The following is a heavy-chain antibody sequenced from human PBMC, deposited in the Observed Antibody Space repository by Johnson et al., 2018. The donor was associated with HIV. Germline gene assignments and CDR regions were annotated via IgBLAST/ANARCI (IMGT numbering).Heavy chain of an antibody. D-gene: IGHD3-10*01. CDR1: GFTFINAW. CDR3: TTDQGYYGDAFDI. V-gene: IGHV3-15*01. Sequence: VQLVESRGGLVKPGGSLRLSCAASGFTFINAWMSWVRPAPGKGLHWVGCINSKTDGGTTDYSAPVKGRFTISRDDSKNTLYLQMNSLKTEDTAVYYCTTDQGYYGDAFDIWGQGTMVTVSS. CDR2: INSKTDGGTT. J-gene: IGHJ3*02.